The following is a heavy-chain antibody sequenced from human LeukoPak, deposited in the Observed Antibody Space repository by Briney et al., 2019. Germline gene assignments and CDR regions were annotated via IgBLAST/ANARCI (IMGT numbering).Heavy chain of an antibody. D-gene: IGHD3-22*01. CDR3: ASHYYDSSGYSL. CDR1: GGSISSYY. J-gene: IGHJ4*02. V-gene: IGHV4-4*07. Sequence: SETLSLTCTVSGGSISSYYWSWIRQPAGKGLEWIGRIYTSGSTNYNPSLKSRVTMSVDTSKNQFSLKPSSVTAADTAVYYCASHYYDSSGYSLWGQGTLVTVSS. CDR2: IYTSGST.